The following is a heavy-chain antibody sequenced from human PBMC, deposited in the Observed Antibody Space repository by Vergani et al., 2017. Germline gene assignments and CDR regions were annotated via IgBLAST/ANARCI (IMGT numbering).Heavy chain of an antibody. Sequence: QVQLVESGGGVVQPGRSLRLSCAASGFTFSSYGMHWVRQAPGKGLEWVAVISYDGSNKYYADSVKGRFTISRDNSKNTLYLQMNSLRAEDTGVYYCAKDTGDGYNFTFDYWGQGTLVTVSS. CDR3: AKDTGDGYNFTFDY. D-gene: IGHD5-24*01. CDR1: GFTFSSYG. V-gene: IGHV3-30*18. J-gene: IGHJ4*02. CDR2: ISYDGSNK.